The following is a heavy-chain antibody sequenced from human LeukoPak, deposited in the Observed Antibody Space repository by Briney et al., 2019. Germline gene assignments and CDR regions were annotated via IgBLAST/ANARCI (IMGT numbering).Heavy chain of an antibody. V-gene: IGHV4-34*01. CDR2: INHSGST. D-gene: IGHD3-3*01. CDR1: GGSFSGYY. Sequence: SETLSLTCAVYGGSFSGYYWSWIRQPPGKGLEWIGEINHSGSTNYNPSLKSRVTISVDTSKNQFSLKLSSVTAADTAVYYCARARMYYDFWSGPEWTYYFDYWGQGTLSPSP. J-gene: IGHJ4*02. CDR3: ARARMYYDFWSGPEWTYYFDY.